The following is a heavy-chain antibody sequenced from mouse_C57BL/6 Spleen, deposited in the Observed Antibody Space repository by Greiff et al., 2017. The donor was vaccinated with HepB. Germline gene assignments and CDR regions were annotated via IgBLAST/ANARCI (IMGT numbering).Heavy chain of an antibody. V-gene: IGHV7-3*01. Sequence: EVQVEESGGGLVQPGGSLSLSCAASGFTFTDYYMSWVRQPPGKALEWLGFIRNKDNGYTTDYSTSVQGRFTSSRDHSQSILYLQMNALRAEDSATYYCARYYGYDVPFDYWGQGTTLTVSS. D-gene: IGHD2-2*01. CDR2: IRNKDNGYTT. J-gene: IGHJ2*01. CDR3: ARYYGYDVPFDY. CDR1: GFTFTDYY.